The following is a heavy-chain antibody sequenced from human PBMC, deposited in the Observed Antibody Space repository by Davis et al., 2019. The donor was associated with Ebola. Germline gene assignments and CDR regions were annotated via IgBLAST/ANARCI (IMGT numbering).Heavy chain of an antibody. CDR2: MNPNSGNT. J-gene: IGHJ6*02. V-gene: IGHV1-8*02. Sequence: ASVKVSCKASGGTFNSYAISWVRQAPGQGLEWMGWMNPNSGNTGYAQKFQGRVTITRDTSTGTVYMEVRRLRSEDTAVYYCARDGPDYYGLDVWGQGTAVAVSS. CDR3: ARDGPDYYGLDV. CDR1: GGTFNSYA.